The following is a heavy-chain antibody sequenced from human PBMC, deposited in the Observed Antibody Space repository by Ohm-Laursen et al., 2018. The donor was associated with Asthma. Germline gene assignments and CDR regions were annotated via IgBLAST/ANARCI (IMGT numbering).Heavy chain of an antibody. CDR1: GSSISSYY. Sequence: GTLSLTCAVSGSSISSYYWSWIRQPPGKGLEWIGYFFLRGNDNYNPSLRSRVTMSMGTSRDQFSLNLRSVTAADTAVYYCARVGIAARVIDYWGQGTLVTVSS. V-gene: IGHV4-59*01. D-gene: IGHD6-6*01. CDR3: ARVGIAARVIDY. J-gene: IGHJ4*02. CDR2: FFLRGND.